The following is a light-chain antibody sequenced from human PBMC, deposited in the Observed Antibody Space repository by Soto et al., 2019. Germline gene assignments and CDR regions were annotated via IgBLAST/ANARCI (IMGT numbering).Light chain of an antibody. CDR1: SSDVGRYNL. Sequence: QSALTRPASVSGSPGQSITISCAGTSSDVGRYNLVSWFQQHPGKAPKLMIYEGSKRPSGVSNRFSGSKSGNTASLTISGLQAEDEADYYCCSYAASTTWVFGGGTKLTVL. J-gene: IGLJ3*02. CDR2: EGS. CDR3: CSYAASTTWV. V-gene: IGLV2-23*01.